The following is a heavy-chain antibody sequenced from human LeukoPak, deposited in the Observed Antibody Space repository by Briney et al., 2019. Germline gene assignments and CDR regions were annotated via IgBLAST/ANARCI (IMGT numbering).Heavy chain of an antibody. CDR1: GFTFSSYS. D-gene: IGHD3-3*01. V-gene: IGHV3-21*01. CDR2: ISSSSSYI. J-gene: IGHJ5*02. CDR3: ARESVYDFWSGYYRFRFDP. Sequence: KPGGSLRLSCAASGFTFSSYSMDWVRQAPGKGLEWVSSISSSSSYIYYADSVKGRFTISRDNAKNSLYLQMNSLRAEDTAVYYCARESVYDFWSGYYRFRFDPWGQGTLVTVSS.